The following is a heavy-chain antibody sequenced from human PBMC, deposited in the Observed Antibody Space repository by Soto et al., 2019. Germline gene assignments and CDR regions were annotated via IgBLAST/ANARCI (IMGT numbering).Heavy chain of an antibody. CDR1: GYTFTSYY. Sequence: QVQLVQSGAEVKKPGASVKVSCKASGYTFTSYYMHWVRQAPGQGLEWMGIINPSGGSTSYAQKVRGRVTMTRDTSTSTVYMELSSLRSEDTAVYYCAKTRYSSGCLDYWGQGTLVTVSS. V-gene: IGHV1-46*01. D-gene: IGHD6-19*01. J-gene: IGHJ4*02. CDR3: AKTRYSSGCLDY. CDR2: INPSGGST.